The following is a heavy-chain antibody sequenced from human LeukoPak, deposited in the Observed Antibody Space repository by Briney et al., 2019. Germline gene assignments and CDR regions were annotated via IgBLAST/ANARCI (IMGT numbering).Heavy chain of an antibody. CDR2: INHSGST. Sequence: PSETLSLTCAVYGRSFSGYYWSWIRQPPGKGLEWIGEINHSGSTNYNPSLKGRVTISVDTSKNQFSLKLSSVTAADTAVYYCASSSSWYTADLDYWGQGTLVTVSS. D-gene: IGHD6-13*01. CDR1: GRSFSGYY. CDR3: ASSSSWYTADLDY. V-gene: IGHV4-34*01. J-gene: IGHJ4*02.